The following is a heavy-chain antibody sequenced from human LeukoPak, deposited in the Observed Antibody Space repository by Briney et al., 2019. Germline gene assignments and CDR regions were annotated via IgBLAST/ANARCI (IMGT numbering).Heavy chain of an antibody. V-gene: IGHV3-23*01. J-gene: IGHJ6*02. CDR3: ARDLDLSSGWYYGYYYYYGMDV. CDR1: GFTFSNYA. Sequence: GGSLRLPCAASGFTFSNYAMTWVRQAPVKGLEWVSGISGSGDSTYYADSVKGRFTISRDNSKNTLYLQMNSLRAEDTAVYYCARDLDLSSGWYYGYYYYYGMDVWGQGTTVTVSS. D-gene: IGHD6-19*01. CDR2: ISGSGDST.